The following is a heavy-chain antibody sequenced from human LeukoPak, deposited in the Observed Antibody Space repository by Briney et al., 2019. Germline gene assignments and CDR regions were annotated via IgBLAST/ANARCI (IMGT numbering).Heavy chain of an antibody. D-gene: IGHD6-6*01. CDR1: GFTFSSHD. V-gene: IGHV3-30*18. CDR2: ISYDGGKK. Sequence: GGSLRLSCAASGFTFSSHDMHWVPETPGKGLEWVAMISYDGGKKDYADSVKGRFTISRDNSKNTLYLQMNRLRAEDTAVYYCAKAAGDSSSSDYWGQGTLVTVSS. J-gene: IGHJ4*02. CDR3: AKAAGDSSSSDY.